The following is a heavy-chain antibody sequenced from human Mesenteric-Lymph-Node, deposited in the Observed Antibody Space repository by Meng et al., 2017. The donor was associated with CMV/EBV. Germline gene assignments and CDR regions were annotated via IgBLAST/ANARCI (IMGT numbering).Heavy chain of an antibody. D-gene: IGHD1-1*01. CDR3: ATDRVTGPPFYNAFDI. Sequence: GESLKISCAASGFIFTTYWMTWVRQAPGKGLEWVGRIRSKTAGGTIDYSAPVKGRFTLSRDDSRDRLYLDMNYMEPDDTAIYYCATDRVTGPPFYNAFDIWGQGTMVTVSS. CDR2: IRSKTAGGTI. CDR1: GFIFTTYW. J-gene: IGHJ3*02. V-gene: IGHV3-15*01.